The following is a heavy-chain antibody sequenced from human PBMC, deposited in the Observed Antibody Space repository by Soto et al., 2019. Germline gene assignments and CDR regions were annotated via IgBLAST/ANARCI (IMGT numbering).Heavy chain of an antibody. CDR3: AREVALAGHDAFDI. CDR1: GYTFTSYG. CDR2: ISAYNGNT. J-gene: IGHJ3*02. D-gene: IGHD2-15*01. V-gene: IGHV1-18*01. Sequence: ASVKVSCKASGYTFTSYGISWVRQAPGQGLEWMGWISAYNGNTNYAQKLQGRVTMTTDTSTSTAYMELRSLRSDDTAVYYCAREVALAGHDAFDIWGQGTMVTVSS.